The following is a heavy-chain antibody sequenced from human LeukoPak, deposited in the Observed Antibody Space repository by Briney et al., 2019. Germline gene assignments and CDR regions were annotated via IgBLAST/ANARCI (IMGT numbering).Heavy chain of an antibody. CDR2: IKQDGSEN. CDR3: ASSYYYGSGSYYNGYCCYGIGM. V-gene: IGHV3-7*03. CDR1: GFTFSSYW. Sequence: GVSLRLSCAASGFTFSSYWMSWVRQAPGKGREWVANIKQDGSENNYVDSVKGRFTISRDNAKNSLYLQMNSLRAEDTAVYYCASSYYYGSGSYYNGYCCYGIGMGGKGTTVTVSA. J-gene: IGHJ6*04. D-gene: IGHD3-10*01.